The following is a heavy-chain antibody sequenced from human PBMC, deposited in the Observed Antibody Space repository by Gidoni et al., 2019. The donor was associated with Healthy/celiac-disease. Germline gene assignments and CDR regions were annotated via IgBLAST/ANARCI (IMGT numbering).Heavy chain of an antibody. Sequence: EVQLVESGGGLVQPGGSLRLSCAASGFTFRSYSMNWVRQAPGQGLEWVSYISSSSSTIYYADSVKGRFTISRDNAKNSLYLQMNSLRAEDTAVYYCARDPDAFWGSYSRFDYWGQGTLVTVSS. J-gene: IGHJ4*02. CDR2: ISSSSSTI. CDR1: GFTFRSYS. D-gene: IGHD1-26*01. V-gene: IGHV3-48*01. CDR3: ARDPDAFWGSYSRFDY.